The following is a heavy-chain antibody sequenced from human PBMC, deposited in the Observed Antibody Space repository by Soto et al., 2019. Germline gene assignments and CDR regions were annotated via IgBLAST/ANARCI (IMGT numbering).Heavy chain of an antibody. CDR3: ARDFTMIVVVQGTYYYGMDV. D-gene: IGHD3-22*01. J-gene: IGHJ6*02. Sequence: SVKVSCKASGGTFSSYAISWVRQAPGQGLEWMGGIIPIFGTANYAQKFQGRVTITADESTSTAYMELSSLRSEDTAVYYCARDFTMIVVVQGTYYYGMDVWGQGTTVTVSS. CDR2: IIPIFGTA. CDR1: GGTFSSYA. V-gene: IGHV1-69*13.